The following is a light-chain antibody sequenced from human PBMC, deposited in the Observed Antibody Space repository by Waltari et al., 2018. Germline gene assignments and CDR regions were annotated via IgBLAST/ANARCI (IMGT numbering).Light chain of an antibody. J-gene: IGLJ2*01. CDR1: SSDVGGYNY. CDR2: EVS. Sequence: QSALTQPASVSGSPGQSITISCTGTSSDVGGYNYVSWYHQHPGKAPKLMIYEVSNRPSGVSNRFSGSKSGNTASLTISGLQAEDEADYYCSSYTSSSPSFGGGTKLTVL. V-gene: IGLV2-14*01. CDR3: SSYTSSSPS.